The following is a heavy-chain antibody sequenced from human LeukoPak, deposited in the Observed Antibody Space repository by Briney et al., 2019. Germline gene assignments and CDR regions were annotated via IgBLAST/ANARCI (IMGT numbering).Heavy chain of an antibody. Sequence: GASVKVSCKASGYTFTSYDINWVRQATGQGLEWMGWMNPNSGNTGYAQKFQGRVTITRNTSISTAYMELSSLRSDDTAVYYCARGSRYYDSSGSEIDYWGQGTLVTVSS. V-gene: IGHV1-8*03. CDR3: ARGSRYYDSSGSEIDY. J-gene: IGHJ4*02. CDR2: MNPNSGNT. D-gene: IGHD3-22*01. CDR1: GYTFTSYD.